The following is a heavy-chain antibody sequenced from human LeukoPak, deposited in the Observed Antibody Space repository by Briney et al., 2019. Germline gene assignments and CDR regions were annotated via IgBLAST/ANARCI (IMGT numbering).Heavy chain of an antibody. CDR2: IYYSWST. D-gene: IGHD1-26*01. CDR1: GGSVSSGSYY. Sequence: SETLSLTCTVSGGSVSSGSYYWSWIRQSPGKGLEWIVYIYYSWSTNYNPSLRGRVAMSIDTSKNQFSLKLNSVTAADTAIYYCARAPGIAGTPPFGNYWGRGTLVTVSS. CDR3: ARAPGIAGTPPFGNY. J-gene: IGHJ4*02. V-gene: IGHV4-61*01.